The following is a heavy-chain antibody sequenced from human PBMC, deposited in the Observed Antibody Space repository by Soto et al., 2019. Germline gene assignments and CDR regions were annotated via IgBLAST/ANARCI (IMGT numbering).Heavy chain of an antibody. CDR2: IIGGNT. J-gene: IGHJ4*02. D-gene: IGHD3-3*01. Sequence: EVQLLESGGGLIQPGGSLRLSCAASGFTLGTYGMGWVRQAPGKGLEWVSTIIGGNTYYAASVKGRFTISRDNSKNTLYLQMSNLRAEDTALYYCAKDKERGGYDSDFDSWGQGTLVTVSS. V-gene: IGHV3-23*01. CDR1: GFTLGTYG. CDR3: AKDKERGGYDSDFDS.